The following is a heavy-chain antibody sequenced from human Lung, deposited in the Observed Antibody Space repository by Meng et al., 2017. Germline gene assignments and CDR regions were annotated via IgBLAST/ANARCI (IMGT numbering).Heavy chain of an antibody. CDR1: GGSFSDYY. J-gene: IGHJ4*02. V-gene: IGHV4-34*01. D-gene: IGHD4-11*01. Sequence: VQLQQCGAGRLKPSETLSLTCVASGGSFSDYYWSWIRQPPGKGLEWIGEINHSGSTNYNPSLESRATISVDTSQNNLSLKLSSVTAADSAVYYCARGPTTMAHDFDYWGQGTLVTVSS. CDR3: ARGPTTMAHDFDY. CDR2: INHSGST.